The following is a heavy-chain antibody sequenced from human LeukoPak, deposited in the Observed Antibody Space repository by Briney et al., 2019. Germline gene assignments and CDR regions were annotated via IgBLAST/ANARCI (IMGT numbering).Heavy chain of an antibody. D-gene: IGHD3-3*01. CDR1: GGSIRGYC. CDR3: ARDRIGGNSYYDFSSGHETGFDP. V-gene: IGHV4-4*07. CDR2: IYTGGGT. J-gene: IGHJ5*02. Sequence: SETLSLTCTVSGGSIRGYCWRWIWQPVGKGLEWVGRIYTGGGTNYTPSLKSRVTLSVDTSKNQCSLTLSTVTAADTLVYYSARDRIGGNSYYDFSSGHETGFDPWGQGTLVTFSS.